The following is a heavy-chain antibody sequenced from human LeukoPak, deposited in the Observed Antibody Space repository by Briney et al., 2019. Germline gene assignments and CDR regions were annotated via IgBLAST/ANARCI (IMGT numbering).Heavy chain of an antibody. CDR2: VEHDGSRT. J-gene: IGHJ4*02. Sequence: GGSLRLSCAASGFTFTSYWMHWVRQPPGKGLVWVSRVEHDGSRTAYADSVTGRFTISRDNARNMVYLQMNSLRAEDTAVYYCATDLGWGQGTLVTGS. CDR3: ATDLG. CDR1: GFTFTSYW. D-gene: IGHD4-17*01. V-gene: IGHV3-74*01.